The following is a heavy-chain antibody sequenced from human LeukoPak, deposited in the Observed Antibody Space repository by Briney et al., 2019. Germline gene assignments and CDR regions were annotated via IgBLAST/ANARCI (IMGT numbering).Heavy chain of an antibody. Sequence: GGSLRLSCAAAGFTFSRSWMSWVRQAPGKGLEWLAILNQDGSIIYSVASVKGRFTISRDNTKNSLYLQMNSLRAEDTAVYYCTTDVRLESHWGQGTQVTVSS. J-gene: IGHJ4*02. CDR1: GFTFSRSW. D-gene: IGHD6-25*01. CDR3: TTDVRLESH. CDR2: LNQDGSII. V-gene: IGHV3-7*01.